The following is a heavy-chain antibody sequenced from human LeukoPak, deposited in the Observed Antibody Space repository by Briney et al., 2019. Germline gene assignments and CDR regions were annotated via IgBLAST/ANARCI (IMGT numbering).Heavy chain of an antibody. CDR2: IYYSGIT. V-gene: IGHV4-39*01. Sequence: SETLSLTRTVSGDSISSSSYPWGWIRQPPGKGLEWIGSIYYSGITYYNPSLKSRVTISVDTSKNQFSLKVRSVTAADTAVYYCARPGSGWSLDYWGQGTLVTVSS. CDR3: ARPGSGWSLDY. CDR1: GDSISSSSYP. J-gene: IGHJ4*02. D-gene: IGHD6-19*01.